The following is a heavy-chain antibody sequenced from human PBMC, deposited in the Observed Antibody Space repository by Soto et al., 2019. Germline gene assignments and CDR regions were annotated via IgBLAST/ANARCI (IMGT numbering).Heavy chain of an antibody. D-gene: IGHD3-10*01. V-gene: IGHV4-30-4*01. CDR3: ARAMVRGVIRYYYYGMDV. CDR2: IYYSGST. J-gene: IGHJ6*02. CDR1: GGSISSGDYY. Sequence: SETLSLTCTVSGGSISSGDYYWSWIRQPPGKGLEWIGYIYYSGSTYYNPSLKSRVTISVDTSKNQFSLKLSSVTAADTAVYYCARAMVRGVIRYYYYGMDVWGQGTTVTVSS.